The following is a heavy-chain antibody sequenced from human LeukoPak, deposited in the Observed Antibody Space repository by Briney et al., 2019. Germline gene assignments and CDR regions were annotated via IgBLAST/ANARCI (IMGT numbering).Heavy chain of an antibody. J-gene: IGHJ4*02. CDR3: ARRGSSGWYYFDY. D-gene: IGHD6-19*01. V-gene: IGHV4-4*02. CDR1: GGSISSSNW. Sequence: SETLSLTCAVSGGSISSSNWWSWVRQPPGKWLEWIGEIYHSGSTNYNPSLKSRVTISVDKSKNQFSLKLSSVTAADTAVYYCARRGSSGWYYFDYWGQGTLVTVSS. CDR2: IYHSGST.